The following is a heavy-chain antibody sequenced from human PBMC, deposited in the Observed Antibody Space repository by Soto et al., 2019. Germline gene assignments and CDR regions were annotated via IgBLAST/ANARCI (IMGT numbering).Heavy chain of an antibody. CDR3: ARTTYSGSYYRFDWFDP. J-gene: IGHJ5*02. CDR2: INPSGGST. V-gene: IGHV1-46*01. Sequence: ASVKVSCKASGYTFTTYFMQWVRQAPGQGLEWMGRINPSGGSTTYAQKFQGRVTMTRDTSTNTVYMELNSLRSEDTAVYYCARTTYSGSYYRFDWFDPWGQGALVTVSS. D-gene: IGHD1-26*01. CDR1: GYTFTTYF.